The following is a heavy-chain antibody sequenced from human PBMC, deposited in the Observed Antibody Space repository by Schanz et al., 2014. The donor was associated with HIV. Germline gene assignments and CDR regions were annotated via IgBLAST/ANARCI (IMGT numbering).Heavy chain of an antibody. CDR2: MWYDESHK. Sequence: QVQLVESGGGVVQPGRSLRLSCTASGFTFSSSGMHWVRQAPGKGLEWVAAMWYDESHKGYADSVKGRFTISRDNSKNTLYLEMNSLRPEDTAVYYCATLQGSSGWYDNDYYGMDVWGQGTLVTVSS. CDR3: ATLQGSSGWYDNDYYGMDV. V-gene: IGHV3-33*01. J-gene: IGHJ6*02. CDR1: GFTFSSSG. D-gene: IGHD6-19*01.